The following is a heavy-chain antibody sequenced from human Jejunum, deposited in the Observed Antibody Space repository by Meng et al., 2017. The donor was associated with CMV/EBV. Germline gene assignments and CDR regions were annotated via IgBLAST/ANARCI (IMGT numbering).Heavy chain of an antibody. CDR1: GFTFSSYL. D-gene: IGHD5-12*01. J-gene: IGHJ4*02. Sequence: CAASGFTFSSYLMHWVRQAPGKGLVWLSRISGDGSGINYADAVEGRLTISRDNAKNTLYLQINSHRADDTAVYYCARGSTGYGNFDYWGQGTLVTVSS. V-gene: IGHV3-74*01. CDR3: ARGSTGYGNFDY. CDR2: ISGDGSGI.